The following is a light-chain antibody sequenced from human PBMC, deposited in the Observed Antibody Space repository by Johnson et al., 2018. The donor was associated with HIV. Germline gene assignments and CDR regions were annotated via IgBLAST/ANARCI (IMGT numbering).Light chain of an antibody. CDR1: SSDMGNYA. CDR3: GTWDRSLSAGGG. CDR2: ENN. V-gene: IGLV1-51*02. Sequence: QSVLTQPPSVSAAPGQKVTISCSGSSSDMGNYAVSWYQQLPGTAPKLLIYENNKRPSGIPDRFSGSKSGTSATLGITGLQTGDEGDYYCGTWDRSLSAGGGVGTGTKVTVL. J-gene: IGLJ1*01.